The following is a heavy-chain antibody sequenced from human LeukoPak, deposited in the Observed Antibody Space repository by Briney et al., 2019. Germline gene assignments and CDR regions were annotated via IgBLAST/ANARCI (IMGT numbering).Heavy chain of an antibody. CDR1: GGTFSTYS. V-gene: IGHV1-69*04. J-gene: IGHJ4*02. CDR3: ARDLVGATIDY. D-gene: IGHD1-26*01. CDR2: IIPILGVP. Sequence: GSSVKVSCKASGGTFSTYSITWVRQAPGQGLEWMGRIIPILGVPNYAQKFQGRLTITADKSTSTAYMDLSCLRSEDTAVYYCARDLVGATIDYWGQGTLVTVSS.